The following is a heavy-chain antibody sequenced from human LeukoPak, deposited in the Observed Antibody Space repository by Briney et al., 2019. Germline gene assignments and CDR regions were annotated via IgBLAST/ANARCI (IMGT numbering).Heavy chain of an antibody. CDR2: ISGNGVST. J-gene: IGHJ4*02. V-gene: IGHV3-23*01. Sequence: GASLRLSCAASGFTFSSYALSWVRQAPGTGLEWVSAISGNGVSTFYADSVKGRFTISRDNSKNTLYLQMNSLRPEDAAVYYCAKPGHGSGWYGHFDQWGQGTLVTVSS. CDR3: AKPGHGSGWYGHFDQ. D-gene: IGHD6-19*01. CDR1: GFTFSSYA.